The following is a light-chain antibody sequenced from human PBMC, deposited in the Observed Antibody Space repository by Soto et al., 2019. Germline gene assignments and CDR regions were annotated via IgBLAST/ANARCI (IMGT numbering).Light chain of an antibody. V-gene: IGKV3-11*01. CDR1: QSVSSN. J-gene: IGKJ1*01. Sequence: VLTQSPATLSVSPWERATLSCRASQSVSSNLAWYQQKPGQAPRLLIYGASTRATGIPARFSGSGSGTDFTLTISSLEPEDFAVYYCQQRSNWLWTFGQGTKVDIK. CDR3: QQRSNWLWT. CDR2: GAS.